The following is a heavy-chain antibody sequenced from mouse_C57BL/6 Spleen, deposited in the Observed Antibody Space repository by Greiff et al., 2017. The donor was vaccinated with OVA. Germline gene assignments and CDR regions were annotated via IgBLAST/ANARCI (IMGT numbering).Heavy chain of an antibody. Sequence: VQLQQSGAELARPGASVKLSCKASGYTFTSYGISWVKQRTGQGLEWIGEIYPRSGNTYYNEKFKGKATLTADKSSSTAYMELRSLTSEDSAVYFWARAWDYDYDWRYFDVWGTGTTVTVSS. CDR2: IYPRSGNT. V-gene: IGHV1-81*01. D-gene: IGHD2-4*01. CDR3: ARAWDYDYDWRYFDV. CDR1: GYTFTSYG. J-gene: IGHJ1*03.